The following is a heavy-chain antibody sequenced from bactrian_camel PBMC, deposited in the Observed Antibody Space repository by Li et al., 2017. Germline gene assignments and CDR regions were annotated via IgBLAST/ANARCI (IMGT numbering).Heavy chain of an antibody. D-gene: IGHD6*01. CDR2: IYSDGSHT. Sequence: VQLVESGGGLVQPGGSLGLSCAVSGFPFSNWWMYWVRQAPGKGLEWVSSIYSDGSHTYYADSVKGRFTISRDNAKNTVYLQINSLKSEDTALYYCATLYGGNWANPRYFGYWGQGTQVTVS. CDR1: GFPFSNWW. V-gene: IGHV3S6*01. J-gene: IGHJ6*01. CDR3: ATLYGGNWANPRYFGY.